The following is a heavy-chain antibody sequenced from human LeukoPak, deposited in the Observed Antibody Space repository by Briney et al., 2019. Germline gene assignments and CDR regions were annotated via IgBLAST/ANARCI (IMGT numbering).Heavy chain of an antibody. Sequence: GASVKVSCKASGGTFSSYAISWVRQAPGQGPEWMGRIIPISGISNYAQKFQGRVTITADESTSTAYMELSSLRSEDTAVYYCARVFITRPYSNHPFDYWGQGTLVTVSS. CDR1: GGTFSSYA. D-gene: IGHD4-11*01. CDR2: IIPISGIS. V-gene: IGHV1-69*15. J-gene: IGHJ4*02. CDR3: ARVFITRPYSNHPFDY.